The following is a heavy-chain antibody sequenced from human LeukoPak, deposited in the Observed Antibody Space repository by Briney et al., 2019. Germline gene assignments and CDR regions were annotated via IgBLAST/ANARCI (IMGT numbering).Heavy chain of an antibody. V-gene: IGHV1-46*01. CDR3: ARAGGRPVDFDI. Sequence: GASVKVSCKASGYTFTSYYMHWVRQAPGQGLEWMGIINPSGCSTSYAQKFQGRVTMTRDTSTSTVYMELSSLRSEDTAVYYCARAGGRPVDFDIWGQGTMVTVSS. D-gene: IGHD4-23*01. CDR1: GYTFTSYY. CDR2: INPSGCST. J-gene: IGHJ3*02.